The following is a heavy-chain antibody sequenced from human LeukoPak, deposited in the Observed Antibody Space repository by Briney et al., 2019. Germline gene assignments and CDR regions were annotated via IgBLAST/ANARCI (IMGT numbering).Heavy chain of an antibody. V-gene: IGHV3-30*18. CDR2: ISYDGNDK. D-gene: IGHD1-26*01. J-gene: IGHJ4*02. Sequence: GGSLRLSCAASGFTFSTYVMHWVRQAPGKGLEWVTVISYDGNDKYYADSVKGRFTISRDNSKNTLYLQMNSLRAEDTAIYYCAKGKGAWHHFDYWGQGTLVTVSS. CDR3: AKGKGAWHHFDY. CDR1: GFTFSTYV.